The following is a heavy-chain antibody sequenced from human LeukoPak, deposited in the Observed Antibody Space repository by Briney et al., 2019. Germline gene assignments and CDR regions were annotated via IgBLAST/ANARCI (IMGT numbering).Heavy chain of an antibody. V-gene: IGHV3-23*01. D-gene: IGHD3-22*01. CDR1: GFTFSSYA. CDR3: ARDSRYYDSSGYYAPSYFDY. Sequence: GGSLRLSCAASGFTFSSYAMSWVRQAPGKGLEWVSAISGSGGSTYYADSVKGRFTISRDNSKNTLYLQMNSLRAEDTAMYYCARDSRYYDSSGYYAPSYFDYWGQGTLVTVSS. CDR2: ISGSGGST. J-gene: IGHJ4*02.